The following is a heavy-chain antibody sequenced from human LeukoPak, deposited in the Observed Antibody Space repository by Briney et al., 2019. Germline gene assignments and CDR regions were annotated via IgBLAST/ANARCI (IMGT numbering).Heavy chain of an antibody. J-gene: IGHJ4*02. CDR2: INHSGST. Sequence: SETLSLTCAVYGGSFSGYYWSWIRQPPGKGLEWIGEINHSGSTNYNPSLKSRVTISVDTSKNQFSLKLSSVTAADTAVYCCARVRGGSYYPPDYWGQGTLVTVSS. D-gene: IGHD1-26*01. V-gene: IGHV4-34*01. CDR3: ARVRGGSYYPPDY. CDR1: GGSFSGYY.